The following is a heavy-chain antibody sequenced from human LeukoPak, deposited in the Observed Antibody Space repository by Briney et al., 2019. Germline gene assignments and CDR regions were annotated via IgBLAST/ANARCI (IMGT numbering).Heavy chain of an antibody. Sequence: GASVKVSCKASGYTFTSYGISWVRQAPGQGLEWMGWISAYNSNTNYAQKLQGRVTMTTDTSTSTAYMELRSLRSDDTAVYYCARVGANYYYYYMDVWGKGTTVTVSS. CDR3: ARVGANYYYYYMDV. CDR2: ISAYNSNT. V-gene: IGHV1-18*01. CDR1: GYTFTSYG. D-gene: IGHD3-16*01. J-gene: IGHJ6*03.